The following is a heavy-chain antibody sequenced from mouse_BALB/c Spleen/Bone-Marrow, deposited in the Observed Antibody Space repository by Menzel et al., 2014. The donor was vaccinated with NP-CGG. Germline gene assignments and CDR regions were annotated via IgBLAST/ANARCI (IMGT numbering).Heavy chain of an antibody. D-gene: IGHD2-2*01. CDR1: GYTFTSYI. CDR3: SRKWFPYAFDY. V-gene: IGHV1-14*01. CDR2: INPYNDGT. Sequence: VQLQQSGPELVKPGASVKMSCKASGYTFTSYIMHWVKQKPGQGLEWTGYINPYNDGTKYNEKFKGKATLTSDKSSSTAYMELSSLTSEDSAVYYCSRKWFPYAFDYWGQGTSVTVSS. J-gene: IGHJ4*01.